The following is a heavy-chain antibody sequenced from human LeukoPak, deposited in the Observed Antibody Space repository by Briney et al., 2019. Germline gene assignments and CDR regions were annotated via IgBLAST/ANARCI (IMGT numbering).Heavy chain of an antibody. CDR1: GGSISSGDHY. V-gene: IGHV4-30-4*01. CDR3: ARDTSTPYNYSSGLDV. CDR2: IYHSGNT. J-gene: IGHJ6*02. Sequence: SETLSLTCTVSGGSISSGDHYWSWIRQPPGKGLEWIGYIYHSGNTYYNPSLKSRLIISVDTSKNQFSLKLSSVTAADTAVYYCARDTSTPYNYSSGLDVWGQGTTVTVSS.